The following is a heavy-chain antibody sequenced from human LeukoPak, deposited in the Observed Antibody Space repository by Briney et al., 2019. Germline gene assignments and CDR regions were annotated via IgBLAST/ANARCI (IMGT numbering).Heavy chain of an antibody. V-gene: IGHV1-18*04. CDR3: ARDTAMVTRSYYFDY. D-gene: IGHD5-18*01. Sequence: ASVKVSCKASGYTFTGYYMHWVRQAPGQGLEWMGWISAYNGNTNYAQKLQGRVTMTTDTSTSTAYMELRSLRSDDTAVYYCARDTAMVTRSYYFDYWGQGTLVTVSS. J-gene: IGHJ4*02. CDR2: ISAYNGNT. CDR1: GYTFTGYY.